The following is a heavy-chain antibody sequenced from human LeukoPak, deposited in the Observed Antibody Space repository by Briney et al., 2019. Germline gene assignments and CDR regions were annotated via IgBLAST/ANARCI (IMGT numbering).Heavy chain of an antibody. CDR3: ARDSGWWDV. D-gene: IGHD2-8*01. J-gene: IGHJ6*04. CDR2: INHSGST. CDR1: GGSFSGYY. Sequence: KTSETLSLTCAVYGGSFSGYYWSWIRQPPGKGLEWIGEINHSGSTNYNPSLKSRVTISVDTSKNQFSLKLSSVTAADTAVYYCARDSGWWDVWGEGTTVTVSS. V-gene: IGHV4-34*01.